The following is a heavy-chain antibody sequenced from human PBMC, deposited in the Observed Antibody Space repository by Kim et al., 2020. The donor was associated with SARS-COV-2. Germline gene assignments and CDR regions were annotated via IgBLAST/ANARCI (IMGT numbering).Heavy chain of an antibody. Sequence: ASVKVSCKASGYTFTSYYMHWVRQAPGQGLEWMGIINPSGGSTSYAQKFQGRVTMTRDTSTSTVYMELSSLRSEDTAVYYCARGRPPPRDYYGMDVWGQGTTVTVSS. V-gene: IGHV1-46*01. CDR2: INPSGGST. J-gene: IGHJ6*02. CDR3: ARGRPPPRDYYGMDV. CDR1: GYTFTSYY.